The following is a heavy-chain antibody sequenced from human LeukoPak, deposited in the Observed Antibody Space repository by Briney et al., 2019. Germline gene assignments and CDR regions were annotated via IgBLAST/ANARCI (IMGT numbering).Heavy chain of an antibody. Sequence: ASVKVSCKVSGYTLTELSMHWVRQAPGKGLEWMGTFDPEDGETIYAQKFQGRVTVTEDRSTDTSYMVLSSLGSEDTAVYYCASGSLRGTLSVVPGYMDVWGKGTTVTVSS. CDR2: FDPEDGET. CDR3: ASGSLRGTLSVVPGYMDV. CDR1: GYTLTELS. D-gene: IGHD2-2*01. J-gene: IGHJ6*03. V-gene: IGHV1-24*01.